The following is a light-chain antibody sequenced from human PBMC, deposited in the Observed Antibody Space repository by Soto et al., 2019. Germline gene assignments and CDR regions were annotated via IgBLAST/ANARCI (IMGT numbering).Light chain of an antibody. J-gene: IGKJ1*01. CDR1: HSLRHSNGYNY. CDR2: LGS. Sequence: DIVVTQSPLTLPVTPGETASISCSARHSLRHSNGYNYLDWYLQKPGQSPQLLIYLGSNRASGVPDRFSGSGSGTDFTLKISRVEAEDVGVYYCVQALQSPPWTFGQGTKVDIK. V-gene: IGKV2-28*01. CDR3: VQALQSPPWT.